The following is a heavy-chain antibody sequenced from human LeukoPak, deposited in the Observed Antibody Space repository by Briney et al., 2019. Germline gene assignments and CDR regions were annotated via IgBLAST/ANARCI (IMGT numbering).Heavy chain of an antibody. V-gene: IGHV3-49*04. CDR2: IRTKAYGGTT. CDR1: GFTFGDYA. J-gene: IGHJ4*02. Sequence: GGSLRLSCTASGFTFGDYAMSWVRQAPGKGLEWIGFIRTKAYGGTTEYAASVKGRFTISRDDSKSIAYLQMNSLKTEDTAVYYCTRDVNIVVVTAHFDYWGQGTLVTVSS. D-gene: IGHD2-21*02. CDR3: TRDVNIVVVTAHFDY.